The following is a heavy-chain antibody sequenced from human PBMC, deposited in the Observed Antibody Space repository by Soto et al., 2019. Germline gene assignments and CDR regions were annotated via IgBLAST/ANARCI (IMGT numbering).Heavy chain of an antibody. J-gene: IGHJ6*02. V-gene: IGHV4-34*12. CDR3: ARQRPTDGRWEFANYYGMDV. Sequence: SSETLSLTCAVYGGSFSAYYWSWVRQPPGKGLEWIGEIIHSESTKYNPSPKSRVTISVDTSKNPFSLKLSSVTAADTAVYYCARQRPTDGRWEFANYYGMDVWGQGTPVTVSS. CDR1: GGSFSAYY. D-gene: IGHD1-26*01. CDR2: IIHSEST.